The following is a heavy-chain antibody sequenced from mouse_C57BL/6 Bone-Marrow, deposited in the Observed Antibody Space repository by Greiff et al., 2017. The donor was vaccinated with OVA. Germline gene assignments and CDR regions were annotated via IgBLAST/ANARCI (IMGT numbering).Heavy chain of an antibody. Sequence: VQLKESGAELVRPGASVKLSCTASGFNIKDDYMHWVKQRPEQGLEWIGWIDPENGDTEYASKFQGKATITADTSSNTAYLQLSSLTSEDTAVYYCIPADWYFDVWGTGTTVTVSA. CDR3: IPADWYFDV. CDR1: GFNIKDDY. CDR2: IDPENGDT. V-gene: IGHV14-4*01. J-gene: IGHJ1*03.